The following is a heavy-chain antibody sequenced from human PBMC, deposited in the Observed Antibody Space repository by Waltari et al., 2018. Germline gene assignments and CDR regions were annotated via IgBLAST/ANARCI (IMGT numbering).Heavy chain of an antibody. J-gene: IGHJ4*02. CDR3: AVEKMATVPGSFDY. Sequence: QVQLQESGPGLVKPSETLSLTCAVSGYSISSGYYWGWIRQPPGKGLEWIGSIYHSGSTYDNTSLKSRVTISVDTSKNQFSLKLSSVTAADTAVYYCAVEKMATVPGSFDYWGQGTLVTVSS. CDR2: IYHSGST. CDR1: GYSISSGYY. D-gene: IGHD4-4*01. V-gene: IGHV4-38-2*01.